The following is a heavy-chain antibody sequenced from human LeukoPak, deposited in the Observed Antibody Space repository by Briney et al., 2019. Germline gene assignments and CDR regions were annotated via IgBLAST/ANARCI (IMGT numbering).Heavy chain of an antibody. J-gene: IGHJ4*02. CDR1: GFSFSRYS. CDR3: AKGDTVMAPFDY. D-gene: IGHD5-18*01. V-gene: IGHV3-48*01. Sequence: GGSLRLACAASGFSFSRYSMHWVRQAPGKGLEWISYISGSSSTIYYAYSVKGRFTISRDTAKTSLILQMNSLRAEDTAVYYCAKGDTVMAPFDYWGQGTLVIVSS. CDR2: ISGSSSTI.